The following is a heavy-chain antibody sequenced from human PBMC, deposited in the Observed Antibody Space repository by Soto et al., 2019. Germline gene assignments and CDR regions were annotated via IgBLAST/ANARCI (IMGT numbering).Heavy chain of an antibody. J-gene: IGHJ6*02. D-gene: IGHD3-22*01. CDR3: ARTYYYDSSGWRYYYGMDV. Sequence: PGGSLRLSCAASGFTFSSYWMHWVRQAPGKGLVWVSRINSDGSSTSYADSVKGRFTISRDNAKNTLYLQMNSLRAEDTAVYYCARTYYYDSSGWRYYYGMDVWGQGTTVTVSS. CDR1: GFTFSSYW. CDR2: INSDGSST. V-gene: IGHV3-74*01.